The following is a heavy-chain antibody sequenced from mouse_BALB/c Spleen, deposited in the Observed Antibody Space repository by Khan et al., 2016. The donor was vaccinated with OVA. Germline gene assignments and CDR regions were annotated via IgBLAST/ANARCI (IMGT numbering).Heavy chain of an antibody. CDR1: GYSFTSYY. J-gene: IGHJ3*01. Sequence: QLPPSGPELMKPGASVKISCKASGYSFTSYYIHWMIESHGTSLEWIGYIDPFSGATTYNQKFKGKATLTVDKSSNTAYIHLRNLTSEASAVYYCTRHGYVAWFTYLGQGTLFTVSA. CDR3: TRHGYVAWFTY. D-gene: IGHD2-2*01. CDR2: IDPFSGAT. V-gene: IGHV1S135*01.